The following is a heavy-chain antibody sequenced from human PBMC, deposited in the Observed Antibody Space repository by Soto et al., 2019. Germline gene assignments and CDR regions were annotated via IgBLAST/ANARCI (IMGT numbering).Heavy chain of an antibody. CDR3: ARWDSVVVPAAMDFDY. Sequence: ASVKVSCKASGYTFTSYGISWVRQAPGQGLEWMGWISAYNGNTNYAQKLQGRVTMTTDTSTSTAYMELRSLRSDDTAVYYCARWDSVVVPAAMDFDYWGQGTLVTVSS. J-gene: IGHJ4*02. V-gene: IGHV1-18*01. D-gene: IGHD2-2*01. CDR1: GYTFTSYG. CDR2: ISAYNGNT.